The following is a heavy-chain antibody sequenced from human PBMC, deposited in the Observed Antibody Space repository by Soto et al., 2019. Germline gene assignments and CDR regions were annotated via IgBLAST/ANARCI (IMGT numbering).Heavy chain of an antibody. Sequence: QLRESGPGLLKPSETLSFTCTVSGGSISSPSYNWGWVRQPPGKGPEWIGTIFYSGTTQYNPSLRSRLAMSVDTSKSQVSLTLTSVTAADTAVYYCTTLASGHFDSWGQGAQVTVSS. J-gene: IGHJ4*02. D-gene: IGHD2-8*02. CDR1: GGSISSPSYN. CDR2: IFYSGTT. V-gene: IGHV4-39*01. CDR3: TTLASGHFDS.